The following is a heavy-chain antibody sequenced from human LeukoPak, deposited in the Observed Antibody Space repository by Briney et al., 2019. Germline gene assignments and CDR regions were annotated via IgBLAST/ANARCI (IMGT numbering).Heavy chain of an antibody. J-gene: IGHJ4*02. CDR1: GFSFSSYA. V-gene: IGHV3-23*01. Sequence: PGGSLRLSCAASGFSFSSYAMNWVRQAPGKGLEWVSAISGSGGSTYYADSVKGRFTISRDNSKNTLYLQMNSLRAEDTAVYYCAKGETAVAGLDYWGQGTLVTVSS. CDR2: ISGSGGST. D-gene: IGHD6-19*01. CDR3: AKGETAVAGLDY.